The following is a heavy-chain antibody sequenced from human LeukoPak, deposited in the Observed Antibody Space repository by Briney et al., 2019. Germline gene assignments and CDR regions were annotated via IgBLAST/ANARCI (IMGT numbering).Heavy chain of an antibody. CDR2: ISNGGSSI. Sequence: GGSLTLSCAASGFTFSDYYMAWIRQAPGKGLEWVSYISNGGSSIYYADSVRGRFTISRDNADNSLYLQMNSLRVEDTAIYYCARERAAADFWSPYYSYWGQGTLVTVSS. D-gene: IGHD3-3*01. CDR1: GFTFSDYY. V-gene: IGHV3-11*01. J-gene: IGHJ4*02. CDR3: ARERAAADFWSPYYSY.